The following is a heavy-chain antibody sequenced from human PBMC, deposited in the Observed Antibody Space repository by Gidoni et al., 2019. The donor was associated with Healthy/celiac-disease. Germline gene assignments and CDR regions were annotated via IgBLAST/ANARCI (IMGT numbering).Heavy chain of an antibody. D-gene: IGHD3-10*01. CDR2: IYSSGRT. Sequence: QVQLQESGPGLVKPAQTLSLTCTVHGGSSSSGGYYWSWIRQHPGKGLEWIGYIYSSGRTYSNPSLQSRVTISVDTSKNPFSLQLSSVTAADTAVYSCARESNYLVPGLGYYYYYMDVWGKGTTVTVSS. CDR3: ARESNYLVPGLGYYYYYMDV. V-gene: IGHV4-31*03. J-gene: IGHJ6*03. CDR1: GGSSSSGGYY.